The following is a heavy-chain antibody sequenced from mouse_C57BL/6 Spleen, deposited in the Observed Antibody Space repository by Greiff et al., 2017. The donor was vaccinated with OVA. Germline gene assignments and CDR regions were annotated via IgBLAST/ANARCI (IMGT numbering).Heavy chain of an antibody. CDR2: IDPSDSYT. Sequence: VQLQQPGAELVKPGASVKLSCKASGYTFTIYWMQWVKQRPGPGLEWIGEIDPSDSYTNYNQKFKGKATLTVDTSSSTAYMQLSSLTSEDSAVYYCARGTNYYGSSYLDYWGQGTTLTVSS. V-gene: IGHV1-50*01. D-gene: IGHD1-1*01. CDR1: GYTFTIYW. CDR3: ARGTNYYGSSYLDY. J-gene: IGHJ2*01.